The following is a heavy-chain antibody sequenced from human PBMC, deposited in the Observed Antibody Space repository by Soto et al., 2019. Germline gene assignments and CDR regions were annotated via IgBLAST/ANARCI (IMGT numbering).Heavy chain of an antibody. J-gene: IGHJ4*02. Sequence: SGPTLVNPTQTLTLTCDFSGFSLSTYHMGVAWIRQPPGKALEWLALIYWDDDKRYSPSLKDRLAISKDTSSNQVVLTITNIDPGDSATYFCAHTGDYDLLTFDHWGPGTLVTVSS. CDR1: GFSLSTYHMG. V-gene: IGHV2-5*02. D-gene: IGHD4-17*01. CDR2: IYWDDDK. CDR3: AHTGDYDLLTFDH.